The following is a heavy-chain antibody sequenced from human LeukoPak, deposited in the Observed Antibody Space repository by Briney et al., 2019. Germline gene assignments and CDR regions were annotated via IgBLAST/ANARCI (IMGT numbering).Heavy chain of an antibody. CDR2: INHSGST. V-gene: IGHV4-34*01. CDR3: ARGGGNLLPYFDPKYYYYMDV. Sequence: PSETLSLTCGVYGGSFSGYYLTWIRQPPGKGLEWIGEINHSGSTNFNPSLKSRVSVSIDTSKSQFSLKLSSVTAADTAVYYCARGGGNLLPYFDPKYYYYMDVWGKGTTVTLSS. D-gene: IGHD3-9*01. J-gene: IGHJ6*03. CDR1: GGSFSGYY.